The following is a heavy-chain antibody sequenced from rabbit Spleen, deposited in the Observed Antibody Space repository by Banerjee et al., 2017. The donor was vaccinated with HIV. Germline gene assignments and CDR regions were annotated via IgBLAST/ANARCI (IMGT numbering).Heavy chain of an antibody. CDR3: ARNAGGSDVGYTAFKL. CDR2: IYAGNNGNN. Sequence: QSLEESGGGLVQPEGSLTLTCTASGFSFSGSYWMCWVRQAPGKGLEWIACIYAGNNGNNYYARWAKGRFTGSKTSSTTVTLQMTSLTAADTATYFCARNAGGSDVGYTAFKLWGQGTLVTVS. CDR1: GFSFSGSYW. D-gene: IGHD4-2*01. J-gene: IGHJ4*01. V-gene: IGHV1S40*01.